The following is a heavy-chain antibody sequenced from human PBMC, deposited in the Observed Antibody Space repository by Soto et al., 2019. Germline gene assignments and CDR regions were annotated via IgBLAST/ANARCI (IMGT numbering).Heavy chain of an antibody. CDR3: ASQPASRYYFDY. CDR2: IYYSGST. V-gene: IGHV4-28*01. CDR1: GYSISSNNW. D-gene: IGHD2-2*01. J-gene: IGHJ4*02. Sequence: QAQLQESGPGLVKPSDTLSLTCAVSGYSISSNNWWGWIRQPPGKGREWIGYIYYSGSTYYNPSLKRRVTMSVDTSKNQFSLRLTSVTAVDAAVYYCASQPASRYYFDYWGQGILVTVSS.